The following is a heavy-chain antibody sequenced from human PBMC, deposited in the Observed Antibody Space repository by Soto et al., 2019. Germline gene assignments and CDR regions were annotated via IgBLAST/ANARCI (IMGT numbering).Heavy chain of an antibody. Sequence: AGGSLRLSCAASGFTFSSYEMNWVRQAPGKGLEWVSYISSSGSTIYYADSVKGRFTISRDNAKNSLYLQMNSLRAEDTAVYYCASTERDLWFGESTFDYWGQGTLVTVSS. CDR2: ISSSGSTI. CDR1: GFTFSSYE. V-gene: IGHV3-48*03. D-gene: IGHD3-10*01. CDR3: ASTERDLWFGESTFDY. J-gene: IGHJ4*02.